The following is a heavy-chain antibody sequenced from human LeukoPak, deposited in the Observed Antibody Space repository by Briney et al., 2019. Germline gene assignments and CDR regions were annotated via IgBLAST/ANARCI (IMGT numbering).Heavy chain of an antibody. V-gene: IGHV3-23*01. CDR2: ISPSGGGT. CDR1: GFTFSSYG. J-gene: IGHJ4*02. D-gene: IGHD2-2*01. CDR3: ARSPTSWYFDY. Sequence: RGSLRLSCAVSGFTFSSYGMHWVRQAPGKGLEWTSGISPSGGGTYYADFVKGRFTISRDDSENTLYLQMNSLRPEDTSVYYCARSPTSWYFDYWGQGTLVTVSS.